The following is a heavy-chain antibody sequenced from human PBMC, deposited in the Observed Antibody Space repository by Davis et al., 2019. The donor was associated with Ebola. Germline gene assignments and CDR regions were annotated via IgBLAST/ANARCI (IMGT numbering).Heavy chain of an antibody. Sequence: MPSETLSLTCAVYGGSFSGNYWSWIRQPPGKGLEWIGEINHSGSTNYNPSLKSRVTISVDTSKNQFSLKLSSVTAADTAVYYCAATTITNWFDPWGQGTLVTVSS. V-gene: IGHV4-34*01. CDR2: INHSGST. CDR1: GGSFSGNY. D-gene: IGHD4-11*01. J-gene: IGHJ5*02. CDR3: AATTITNWFDP.